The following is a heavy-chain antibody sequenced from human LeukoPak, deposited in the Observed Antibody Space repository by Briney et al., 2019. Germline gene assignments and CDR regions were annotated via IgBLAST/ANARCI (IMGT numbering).Heavy chain of an antibody. CDR2: IYSGDST. Sequence: GGSLRLSCAASGFTVSYNYMTWVRQAPGKGLEWVSVIYSGDSTYYADSVKGRFTISRDNSRSTLYLQMNSLRPKDTGVYYCASHTSSWNFNWYFDLSGRGTLVSVSS. CDR3: ASHTSSWNFNWYFDL. V-gene: IGHV3-53*05. D-gene: IGHD6-13*01. J-gene: IGHJ2*01. CDR1: GFTVSYNY.